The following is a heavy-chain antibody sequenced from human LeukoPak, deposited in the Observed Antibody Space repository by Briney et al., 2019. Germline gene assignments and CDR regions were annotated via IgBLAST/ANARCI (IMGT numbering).Heavy chain of an antibody. J-gene: IGHJ4*02. CDR3: ARKSGYGSSFDY. CDR2: IYYTGST. CDR1: GGSISSYH. D-gene: IGHD3-10*01. V-gene: IGHV4-59*01. Sequence: SSETLSLTCTVSGGSISSYHWSWIRQPPGKGLEWIGFIYYTGSTNYNPSLKSRITISLDTSKNQFSLKLSSVTAADTAVYYCARKSGYGSSFDYWGQGTLVTVSS.